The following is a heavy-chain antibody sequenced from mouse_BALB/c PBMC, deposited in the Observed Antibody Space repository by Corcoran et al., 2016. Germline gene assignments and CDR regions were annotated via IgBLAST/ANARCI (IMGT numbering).Heavy chain of an antibody. D-gene: IGHD1-1*01. CDR3: AREGDNYYCSSYAMDY. V-gene: IGHV1S136*01. CDR1: GYTFTSYV. J-gene: IGHJ4*01. Sequence: EVQLQQSGPELVKPGASVKMSCKASGYTFTSYVMHWVKQKPGQGLEWIGYINPYNDGTKYNEKFKGKATLTSDKSSSTAYMELSSLTSEDSAVYYCAREGDNYYCSSYAMDYWGQGTSVTVSS. CDR2: INPYNDGT.